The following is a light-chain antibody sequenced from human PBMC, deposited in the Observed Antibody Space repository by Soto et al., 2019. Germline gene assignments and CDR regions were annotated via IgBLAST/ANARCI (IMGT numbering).Light chain of an antibody. CDR2: DIR. CDR1: SSDVGGYKY. CDR3: SSYTSSSTRV. V-gene: IGLV2-14*03. J-gene: IGLJ1*01. Sequence: QSAQTQPASVSGSPGQSITISCTGTSSDVGGYKYVSWYQQHPGKAPKLMIYDIRNRPSGVSNRFSGSKSGNTASLTISGLQAEDEADYYCSSYTSSSTRVFGTGTKLTVL.